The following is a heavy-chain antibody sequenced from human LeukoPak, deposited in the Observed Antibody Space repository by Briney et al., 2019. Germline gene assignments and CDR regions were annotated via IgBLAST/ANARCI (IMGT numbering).Heavy chain of an antibody. V-gene: IGHV3-74*01. D-gene: IGHD3-22*01. CDR3: ARSPYYDSSGYMPIGLDY. J-gene: IGHJ4*02. CDR1: GFTFSSYW. CDR2: INSDGRST. Sequence: GGSLRLSCAASGFTFSSYWMHWVRQAPGKGLVWVSRINSDGRSTSYADSVKGRFTISRDNAKNTLYLQMNSLRAEDTAVYYCARSPYYDSSGYMPIGLDYWGQGTLVTVSS.